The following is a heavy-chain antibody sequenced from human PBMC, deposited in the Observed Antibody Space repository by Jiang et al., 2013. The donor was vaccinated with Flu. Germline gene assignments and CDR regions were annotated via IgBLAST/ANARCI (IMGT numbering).Heavy chain of an antibody. J-gene: IGHJ6*02. D-gene: IGHD5-18*01. V-gene: IGHV1-69*04. CDR1: GDTFSSYA. CDR3: ARDGPDIVDPAMEIYSYYGMDV. CDR2: IIPILDLA. Sequence: SGAEVKKPGSSVKVSCKASGDTFSSYAISWVRQAPGQGLEWTGGIIPILDLANYAQKFQGRVTITADKSASTAYMEVSSLRSDDTAVYFCARDGPDIVDPAMEIYSYYGMDVWGQGTTVTVSS.